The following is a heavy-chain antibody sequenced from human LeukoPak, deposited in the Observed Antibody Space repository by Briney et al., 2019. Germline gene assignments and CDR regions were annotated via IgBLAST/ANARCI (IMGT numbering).Heavy chain of an antibody. D-gene: IGHD6-13*01. J-gene: IGHJ4*02. CDR3: AKAYSSSWYPNFDY. CDR2: IYSGGST. Sequence: PGGSLRLSCAASGFTVSSNYMSWVRQAPGKGLEWVSVIYSGGSTYYADSVKGRFTISRDNSKNTLYLQMNSLRAEDTAVYYCAKAYSSSWYPNFDYWGQGTLVTVSS. CDR1: GFTVSSNY. V-gene: IGHV3-53*05.